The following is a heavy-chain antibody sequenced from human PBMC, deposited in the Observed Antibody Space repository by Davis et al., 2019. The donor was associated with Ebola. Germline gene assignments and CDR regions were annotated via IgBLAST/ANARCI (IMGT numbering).Heavy chain of an antibody. CDR1: GFIFRNYV. CDR2: FGTSGDT. CDR3: ARTYYYDSSGYRNAFDI. J-gene: IGHJ3*02. V-gene: IGHV3-69-1*01. Sequence: GESLKISCAASGFIFRNYVMSWVRQAPGKGLEWVSTFGTSGDTYYADSVKGRFTISRDNAKNSLYLQMNSLRAEDTAVYYCARTYYYDSSGYRNAFDIWGQGTMVTVSS. D-gene: IGHD3-22*01.